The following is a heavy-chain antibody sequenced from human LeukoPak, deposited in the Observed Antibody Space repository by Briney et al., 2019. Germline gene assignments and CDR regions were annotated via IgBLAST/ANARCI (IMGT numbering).Heavy chain of an antibody. CDR3: ARGDYGNYYMDV. Sequence: GGSLRLSCAASGFTFSSYGMHWVRQAPGKGLEWVAFIRYDGSNKYYADSVKGRFTISRDNSKNTLYLQMNSLRAEDTAVYYCARGDYGNYYMDVWGKGTTVTISS. J-gene: IGHJ6*03. CDR1: GFTFSSYG. D-gene: IGHD4-17*01. CDR2: IRYDGSNK. V-gene: IGHV3-30*02.